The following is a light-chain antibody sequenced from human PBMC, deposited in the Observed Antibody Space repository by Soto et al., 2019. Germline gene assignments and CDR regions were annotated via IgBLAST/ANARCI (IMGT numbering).Light chain of an antibody. CDR3: QKYNSAPLT. CDR1: QSIRTN. J-gene: IGKJ4*01. CDR2: GAS. V-gene: IGKV3-15*01. Sequence: EIVLTQSPGTLSLSPGERATLSCRASQSIRTNVAWYQQIPGQAPRLLVYGASTRATGVPARFSGSGSGTEFTLTISSLQSEDFAAYYCQKYNSAPLTFGGGTKVDIK.